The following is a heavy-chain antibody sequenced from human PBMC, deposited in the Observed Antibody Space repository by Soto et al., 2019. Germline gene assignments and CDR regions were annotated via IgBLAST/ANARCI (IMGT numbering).Heavy chain of an antibody. CDR2: ISYDGSNK. Sequence: GGSLRLSCAASGCTFSSYAMHWVRQAPGKGLEWVAVISYDGSNKYYADSVKGRFTISRDNAKNTLYLQMNSLRAEDTAVYYCARDKLVGALPLVMTSDAFDIWGQGTMVTVSS. J-gene: IGHJ3*02. D-gene: IGHD2-2*01. CDR1: GCTFSSYA. V-gene: IGHV3-30-3*01. CDR3: ARDKLVGALPLVMTSDAFDI.